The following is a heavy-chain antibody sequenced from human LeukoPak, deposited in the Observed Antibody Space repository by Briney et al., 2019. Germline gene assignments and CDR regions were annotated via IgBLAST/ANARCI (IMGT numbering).Heavy chain of an antibody. Sequence: GGSLRLSCAASGFTFSSYEMNWVRQAPGKGLEWVSYISSSGSTIYYADSVKGRFTISRDNAKNSLYLQMNSLRAEDTAVYYCARDRAHYYYYYMDVWGKGTTVTVSS. CDR2: ISSSGSTI. CDR1: GFTFSSYE. V-gene: IGHV3-48*03. CDR3: ARDRAHYYYYYMDV. J-gene: IGHJ6*03.